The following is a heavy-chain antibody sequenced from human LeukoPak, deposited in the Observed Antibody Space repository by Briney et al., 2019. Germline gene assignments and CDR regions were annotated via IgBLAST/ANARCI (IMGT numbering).Heavy chain of an antibody. Sequence: SETLSLTCTVSAGFISSFYWSWIRQPPGKGLEWIGYIYYSGSTNYNPSLKSRVTISVDTSKNQFSLKLSSVTAADTAVYYCARDCRIAAAGTRIYYYYGMDVWGQGTTVTVSS. CDR3: ARDCRIAAAGTRIYYYYGMDV. J-gene: IGHJ6*02. V-gene: IGHV4-59*01. D-gene: IGHD6-13*01. CDR1: AGFISSFY. CDR2: IYYSGST.